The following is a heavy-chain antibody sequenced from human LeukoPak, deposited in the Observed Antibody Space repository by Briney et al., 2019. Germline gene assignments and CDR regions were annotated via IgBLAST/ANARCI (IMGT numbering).Heavy chain of an antibody. V-gene: IGHV1-8*01. J-gene: IGHJ6*03. Sequence: GASVKVSCKASGYTFTSYDINWVRQATGQGLEWMGWMNPNSGNTGYAQKFQGRVTMTRNTSISTAYMELSSLRSEDTAVYYCARGSTVTTSPADYYYYMDVWGKGTTVTVSS. CDR1: GYTFTSYD. D-gene: IGHD4-17*01. CDR2: MNPNSGNT. CDR3: ARGSTVTTSPADYYYYMDV.